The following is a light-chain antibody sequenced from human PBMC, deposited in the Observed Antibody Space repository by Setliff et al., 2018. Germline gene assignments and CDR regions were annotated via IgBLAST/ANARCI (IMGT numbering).Light chain of an antibody. CDR1: SSNIGNNY. J-gene: IGLJ2*01. Sequence: GQKVTISCSGSSSNIGNNYVSWYQQLPGTAPKLLIYDNNKRPSGIPDRFSGSKSGTSATLGITGLQTGDEADYYCGTWDSSLSAGDVVFGGGTKVTVL. CDR3: GTWDSSLSAGDVV. CDR2: DNN. V-gene: IGLV1-51*01.